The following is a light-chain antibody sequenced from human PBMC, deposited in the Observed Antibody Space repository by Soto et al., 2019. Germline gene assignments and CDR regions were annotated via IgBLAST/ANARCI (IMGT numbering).Light chain of an antibody. J-gene: IGKJ2*01. CDR3: QQYYSYPYT. CDR1: QGISSY. Sequence: ALRMTQSPSSFSASTGDRVTITCRASQGISSYLAWYQQKPGKAPKLLIYAASTLQSGVPSRFSGSGSGTDFTLTISCLQSEDFATYYCQQYYSYPYTFVQGTKLEIK. CDR2: AAS. V-gene: IGKV1-8*01.